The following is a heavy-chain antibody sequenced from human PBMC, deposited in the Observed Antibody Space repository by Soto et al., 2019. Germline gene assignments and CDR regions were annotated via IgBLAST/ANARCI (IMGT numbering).Heavy chain of an antibody. Sequence: SETLSLTCAVYGGSFSGYYWSWIRQPPGKGLEWIGEINHSGSTNYNPSLKSRVTISVDTSKNQFSLKLSSVTAADTAVYYCARGVVVPAASDYYYYYMDVWGKGTTVTVSS. V-gene: IGHV4-34*01. D-gene: IGHD2-2*01. CDR2: INHSGST. J-gene: IGHJ6*03. CDR1: GGSFSGYY. CDR3: ARGVVVPAASDYYYYYMDV.